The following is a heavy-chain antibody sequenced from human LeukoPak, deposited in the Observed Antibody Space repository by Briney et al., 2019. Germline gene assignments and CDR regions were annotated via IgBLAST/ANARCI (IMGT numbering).Heavy chain of an antibody. Sequence: PGGSLRLACAASGFTFSSYWMSWVRQAPGKGLEWVANIKQDGSEKYYVDSVKGRFTISRDNAKNSLYLQMNSLRAEDTAVYYCARVVTTSLDNWFDPWGQGTLVTVSS. D-gene: IGHD4-17*01. CDR2: IKQDGSEK. CDR1: GFTFSSYW. V-gene: IGHV3-7*04. CDR3: ARVVTTSLDNWFDP. J-gene: IGHJ5*02.